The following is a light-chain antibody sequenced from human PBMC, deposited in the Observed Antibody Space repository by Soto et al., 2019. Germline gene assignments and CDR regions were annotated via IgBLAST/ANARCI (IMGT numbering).Light chain of an antibody. J-gene: IGKJ1*01. CDR1: QSISSY. CDR3: QQRYSTSWT. Sequence: DIQMTQSPSSLSASVGDRVTITCRASQSISSYLNWYQQKPGKAPKLLIYAASRLQSGVQSMFSGSGSGTDFTLTISSLQPEDFATYYCQQRYSTSWTVGQGTNVQLK. V-gene: IGKV1-39*01. CDR2: AAS.